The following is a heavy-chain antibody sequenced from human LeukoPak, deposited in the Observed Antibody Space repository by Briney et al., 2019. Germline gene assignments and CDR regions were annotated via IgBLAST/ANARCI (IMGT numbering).Heavy chain of an antibody. Sequence: GGSLRLSCAASGFTFSSYAMSWVRQAPGKGLEWVSAISGSGGSTYYADSVKGRFTISRDNSKNTLYLQMNSLRAEDTAVYYCATSLHCSSTSCHLDYWGQGTLVTVSS. CDR3: ATSLHCSSTSCHLDY. D-gene: IGHD2-2*01. J-gene: IGHJ4*02. CDR2: ISGSGGST. V-gene: IGHV3-23*01. CDR1: GFTFSSYA.